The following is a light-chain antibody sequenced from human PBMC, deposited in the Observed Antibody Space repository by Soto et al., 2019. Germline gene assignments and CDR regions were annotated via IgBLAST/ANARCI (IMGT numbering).Light chain of an antibody. Sequence: EIGLTQSPGTLSLTPGERATLSCRASQSVSSGDLAWYQQKPGQAPRLLIYGASNRATGIPDRFSGSGSGTEFTLTISRLEPEDFAVYYCQQYGSSPRTFGQGTKVDIK. V-gene: IGKV3-20*01. CDR3: QQYGSSPRT. J-gene: IGKJ1*01. CDR1: QSVSSGD. CDR2: GAS.